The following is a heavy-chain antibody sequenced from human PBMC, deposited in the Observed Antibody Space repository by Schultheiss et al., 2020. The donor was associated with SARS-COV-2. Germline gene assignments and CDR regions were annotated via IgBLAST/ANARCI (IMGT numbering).Heavy chain of an antibody. J-gene: IGHJ6*04. CDR2: IYPGDSDT. CDR1: GYSFTSYW. Sequence: GESLKISCKGSGYSFTSYWIGWVRQMPGKGLEWMGNIYPGDSDTRYSPSFQGQVTISADKSISTAYLQWSSLKASDTAMYYCGRLYCSSTSCYPYYYYGMDVGGKGTAFTGSS. V-gene: IGHV5-51*01. CDR3: GRLYCSSTSCYPYYYYGMDV. D-gene: IGHD2-2*01.